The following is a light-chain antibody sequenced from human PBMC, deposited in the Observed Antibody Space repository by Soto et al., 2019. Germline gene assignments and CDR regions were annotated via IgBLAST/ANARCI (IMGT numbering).Light chain of an antibody. Sequence: EIVLTQSPATLSLSPGERATLSCRASQSVSSYLAWYQQKPGQAPRLLIYDASNRATGIPARLSGSGSGTDFTLTISSLEPEDFAVYYCQQRSNWPPKLTFGGGTKVEIK. CDR2: DAS. CDR1: QSVSSY. CDR3: QQRSNWPPKLT. V-gene: IGKV3-11*01. J-gene: IGKJ4*01.